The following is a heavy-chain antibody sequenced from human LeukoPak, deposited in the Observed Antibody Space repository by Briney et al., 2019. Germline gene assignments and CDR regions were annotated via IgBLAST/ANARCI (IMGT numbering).Heavy chain of an antibody. J-gene: IGHJ4*02. CDR2: INSDGSST. Sequence: GGSLRLSCAASGLTFSSYWMHWVRQAPGKGLVWVSRINSDGSSTSYADSVKGRFTISRDNAKNTLYLQMNSLRAEDTAVYYCASALSWYGSPYDYWGQGTLVTVSS. D-gene: IGHD3-10*01. CDR3: ASALSWYGSPYDY. CDR1: GLTFSSYW. V-gene: IGHV3-74*01.